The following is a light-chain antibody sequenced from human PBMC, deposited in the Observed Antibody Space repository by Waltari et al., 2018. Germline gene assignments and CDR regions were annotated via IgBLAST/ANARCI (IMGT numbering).Light chain of an antibody. J-gene: IGKJ1*01. CDR2: GAS. CDR1: QSVGST. V-gene: IGKV3-15*01. CDR3: QQYTNWPRT. Sequence: EIVMTQSPATLSLSPGERATLSCRASQSVGSTLAWYQQKPGQAPRLLIYGASARATGIPARFSGSGSGTEFTLTISSLQSEDFAVYYCQQYTNWPRTFGQGTKVEVK.